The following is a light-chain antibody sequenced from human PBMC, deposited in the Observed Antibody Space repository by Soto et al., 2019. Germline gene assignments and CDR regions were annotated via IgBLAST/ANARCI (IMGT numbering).Light chain of an antibody. V-gene: IGKV1-5*03. CDR3: LQVYSFPRT. J-gene: IGKJ1*01. Sequence: DIQMTQSPSTLSASEGDRVTISCRASQSVSIWLAWYQQKPGRAPKLLIYKSSILQSGVPSRFSGSGSGTEFILTINNLQPEDFASYFCLQVYSFPRTFGLGTKVDI. CDR1: QSVSIW. CDR2: KSS.